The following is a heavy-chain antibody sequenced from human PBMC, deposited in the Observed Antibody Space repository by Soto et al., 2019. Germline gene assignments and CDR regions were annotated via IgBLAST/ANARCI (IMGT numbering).Heavy chain of an antibody. D-gene: IGHD3-22*01. CDR2: IYHSGST. CDR1: GGSISTYY. Sequence: KTSETLSLTCSVSGGSISTYYWSWIRQPPGKGLEWLGYIYHSGSTTYNPSLQSRVTISLDTSNHQFSLRLKSVTAADTAVYYCARSAPDSGGYYLDWGQGTLVTVSS. CDR3: ARSAPDSGGYYLD. J-gene: IGHJ4*02. V-gene: IGHV4-59*01.